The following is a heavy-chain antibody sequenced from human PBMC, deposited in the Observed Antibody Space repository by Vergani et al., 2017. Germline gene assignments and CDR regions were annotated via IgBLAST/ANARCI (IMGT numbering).Heavy chain of an antibody. CDR3: ARDALFSVFGYCAGSTCYPDY. CDR1: GYSFSSYG. J-gene: IGHJ4*02. V-gene: IGHV1-18*01. Sequence: QVQLVQSGAEVKKPGASVKVSCKASGYSFSSYGITWVRQAPGQGLEWMGWIGTYGHKYEAQKFQGRVTMTTDTSTNTAYLEMRSLTYDDTAVYYCARDALFSVFGYCAGSTCYPDYWCQGTLVTVSS. D-gene: IGHD2-8*02. CDR2: IGTYGHK.